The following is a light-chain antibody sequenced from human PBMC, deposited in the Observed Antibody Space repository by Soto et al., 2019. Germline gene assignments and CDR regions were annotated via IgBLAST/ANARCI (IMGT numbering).Light chain of an antibody. V-gene: IGKV3-20*01. Sequence: EVVLTQSPGTLSLSPGARATLSCRASQSVNDNHLAWYQQKGGQAPRLLIYGASTRATGVPEKFIGSGFGTAYSVIINSVEPEDCALYYCQLFGGSPPSSTFGPGTTVEI. J-gene: IGKJ3*01. CDR1: QSVNDNH. CDR3: QLFGGSPPSST. CDR2: GAS.